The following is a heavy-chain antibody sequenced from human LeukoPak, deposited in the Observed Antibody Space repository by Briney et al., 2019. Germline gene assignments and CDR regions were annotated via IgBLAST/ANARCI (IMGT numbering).Heavy chain of an antibody. CDR2: ISYDGSNK. D-gene: IGHD3-10*01. J-gene: IGHJ4*02. Sequence: GGSLRLSCAASGFTFSSYAMHWVRQAPGKGLEWVAVISYDGSNKYYADSVKGRFTISRDNSKNTLYLQMNSLRAEDTAVYYCASEYYYGSGSYYGPDYWGQGTLVTVSS. CDR1: GFTFSSYA. V-gene: IGHV3-30-3*01. CDR3: ASEYYYGSGSYYGPDY.